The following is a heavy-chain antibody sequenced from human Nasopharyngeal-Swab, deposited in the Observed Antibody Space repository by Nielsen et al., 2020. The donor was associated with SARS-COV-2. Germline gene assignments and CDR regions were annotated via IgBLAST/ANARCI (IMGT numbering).Heavy chain of an antibody. CDR3: AKDRDSGDDSDDYYHYYGMDV. CDR2: ISGSDHTT. V-gene: IGHV3-23*01. D-gene: IGHD5-12*01. CDR1: EFTFRSYA. Sequence: GESLKISCAASEFTFRSYAISWVRQAPGKGLEWVSVISGSDHTTYYADSVKGQFTISRDNSKNTVNLQMNSLRVEDTAIYYCAKDRDSGDDSDDYYHYYGMDVWGQGTTVTVFS. J-gene: IGHJ6*02.